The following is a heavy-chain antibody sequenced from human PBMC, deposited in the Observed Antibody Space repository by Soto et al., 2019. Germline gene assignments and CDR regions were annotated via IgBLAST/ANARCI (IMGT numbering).Heavy chain of an antibody. V-gene: IGHV3-7*04. CDR1: GFTFSNFW. J-gene: IGHJ4*02. CDR3: ARDMDTYGYGLFNY. Sequence: EVQLVESGGCMVQPGGSLRLSSAASGFTFSNFWMSWVRQAPGKGLEWVANIKEDGSEKHSVDSVKGRFTISRDNSKNSLYMQMNSLRPEDTAVYYCARDMDTYGYGLFNYWGQGTLVTVSS. CDR2: IKEDGSEK. D-gene: IGHD5-18*01.